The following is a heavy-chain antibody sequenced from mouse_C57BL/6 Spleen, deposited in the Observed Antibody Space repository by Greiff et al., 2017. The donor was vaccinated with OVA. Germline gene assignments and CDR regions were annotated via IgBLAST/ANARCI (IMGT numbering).Heavy chain of an antibody. J-gene: IGHJ2*01. Sequence: QVQLQQPGAELVMPGASVKLSCKASGYTFTSYWMHWVKQRPGQGLEWIGEIDPSDSYTNYNQKFKGKSTLTVDKSSSTAYMQLSSLTSEDSAVYYCARRDYGSSYEDYWGQGTTLTVSS. D-gene: IGHD1-1*01. CDR1: GYTFTSYW. CDR2: IDPSDSYT. CDR3: ARRDYGSSYEDY. V-gene: IGHV1-69*01.